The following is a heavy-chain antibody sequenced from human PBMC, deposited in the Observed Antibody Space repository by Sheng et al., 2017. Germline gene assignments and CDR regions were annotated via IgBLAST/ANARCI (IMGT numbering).Heavy chain of an antibody. Sequence: QVQLQQWGAGLLKPSETLSLTCAVYGGSFSGYYWSWIRQPPGKGLEWIGEINHSGSTNYNPSLKSRVTISVDTSKNQFSLKLSSVTAADTAVYYCARRGGSSWYKGWFDPWGQGNPGSPSPQ. CDR1: GGSFSGYY. J-gene: IGHJ5*02. CDR2: INHSGST. CDR3: ARRGGSSWYKGWFDP. V-gene: IGHV4-34*01. D-gene: IGHD6-13*01.